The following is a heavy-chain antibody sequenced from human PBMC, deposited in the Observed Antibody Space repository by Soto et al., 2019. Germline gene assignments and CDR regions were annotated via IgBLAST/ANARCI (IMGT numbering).Heavy chain of an antibody. J-gene: IGHJ4*02. CDR1: GVTIISYY. CDR2: IYYSGST. CDR3: ARHFGTSNDY. V-gene: IGHV4-59*08. Sequence: SETLCLTCTVSGVTIISYYWNWLRPPPGKGLEWIGYIYYSGSTNYNPSLKSRVTISVDTSKNQFSLKLSSVTAADTPVYYCARHFGTSNDYWGQGTLVTVSS. D-gene: IGHD2-2*01.